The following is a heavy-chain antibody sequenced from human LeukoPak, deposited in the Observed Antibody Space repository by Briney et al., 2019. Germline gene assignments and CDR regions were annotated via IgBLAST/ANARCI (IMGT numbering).Heavy chain of an antibody. D-gene: IGHD4-23*01. CDR1: GGTFSCYA. V-gene: IGHV1-69*06. J-gene: IGHJ6*03. Sequence: AKVSCKASGGTFSCYAISWVRQAPGQGLEWMGGIIPIFGTANYAQKFQGRVTITADKSTSTAYMELSSLRSEDTAVYYCARVGGNHYYYYYMDVWGKGTTVTVSS. CDR2: IIPIFGTA. CDR3: ARVGGNHYYYYYMDV.